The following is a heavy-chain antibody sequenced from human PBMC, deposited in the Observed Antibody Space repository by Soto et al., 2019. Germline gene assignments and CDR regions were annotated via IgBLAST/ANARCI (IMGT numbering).Heavy chain of an antibody. D-gene: IGHD3-10*01. J-gene: IGHJ6*03. CDR3: ATITRAFYMDV. CDR2: IYYSGSS. Sequence: QLQLQESGPGLVKPSETLSFTCSVSGGSISSSSYYWGWIRQPPGKGLEWIGSIYYSGSSYYNPSLKGRVTLPVDTSENKFSLRLSSVTAADTAVYYCATITRAFYMDVWGKGTKVTV. CDR1: GGSISSSSYY. V-gene: IGHV4-39*01.